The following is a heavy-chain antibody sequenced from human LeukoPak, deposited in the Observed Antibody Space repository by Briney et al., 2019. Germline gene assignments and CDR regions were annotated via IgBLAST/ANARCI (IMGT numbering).Heavy chain of an antibody. CDR3: AREEIRYFDWSGSGFDP. V-gene: IGHV4-61*02. D-gene: IGHD3-9*01. CDR1: GGSISSGSYY. CDR2: IYTSGST. Sequence: KPSETLSLTCTVSGGSISSGSYYWSWIRQPAGKGLEWIGRIYTSGSTNYNPSLKSRVTISVDTSKNQFSLKLSSVTAADTAVYYCAREEIRYFDWSGSGFDPWGQGTLVTVSS. J-gene: IGHJ5*02.